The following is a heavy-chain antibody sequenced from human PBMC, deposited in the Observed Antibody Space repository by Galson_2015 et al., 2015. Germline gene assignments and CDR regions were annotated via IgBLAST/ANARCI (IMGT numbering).Heavy chain of an antibody. Sequence: SLRLSCAASGFTFDDYAMHWVRQAPGKGLEWVAVISYDGSNKYYADSVKGRFTISRDNSKNTLYLQMNSLRAEDTAVYYCARGGDIVVVVAATLLSEYYMDVWGKGTTVTVSS. D-gene: IGHD2-15*01. J-gene: IGHJ6*03. V-gene: IGHV3-30*01. CDR1: GFTFDDYA. CDR3: ARGGDIVVVVAATLLSEYYMDV. CDR2: ISYDGSNK.